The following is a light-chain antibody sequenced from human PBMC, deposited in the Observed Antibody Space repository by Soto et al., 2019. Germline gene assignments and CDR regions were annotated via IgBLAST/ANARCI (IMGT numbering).Light chain of an antibody. CDR3: QQSYSTPIT. V-gene: IGKV1-39*01. CDR2: AAS. Sequence: DVQMTQSPSSLSASVGDRVTITCRASQSIGDNLNWYQQKPGTAPHLLIYAASSLQSGVPSRFSGSGSGTDFTLTISNLQPEDFATYYCQQSYSTPITVGQGTRLEIK. CDR1: QSIGDN. J-gene: IGKJ5*01.